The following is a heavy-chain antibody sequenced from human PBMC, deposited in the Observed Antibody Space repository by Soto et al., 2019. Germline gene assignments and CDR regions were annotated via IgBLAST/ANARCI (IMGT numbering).Heavy chain of an antibody. CDR1: GFTFRGSA. CDR3: TSRPGPPLGAFDY. CDR2: IRSKANSYAT. V-gene: IGHV3-73*01. D-gene: IGHD6-13*01. Sequence: GGSLRLSCAASGFTFRGSAMHWVRQSSGKGLEWVGRIRSKANSYATAYAASVKGRFTISRDDSKNTAYLQMNSLKTEDTSVYYCTSRPGPPLGAFDYWAQGRLVTVSS. J-gene: IGHJ4*02.